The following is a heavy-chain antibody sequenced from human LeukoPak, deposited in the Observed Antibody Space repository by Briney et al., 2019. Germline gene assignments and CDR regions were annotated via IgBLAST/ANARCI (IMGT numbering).Heavy chain of an antibody. CDR1: GFTFSSYA. J-gene: IGHJ4*02. Sequence: GGSLRLSCAASGFTFSSYAMSWVRQAPGKGLEWVSAISGSGGSTYYADSVKGRFTISRDNSKNTLYLQMSSLRAEDTAVYYCAKQEWSSGYSELDWGQGTLVTVSS. D-gene: IGHD3-22*01. V-gene: IGHV3-23*01. CDR3: AKQEWSSGYSELD. CDR2: ISGSGGST.